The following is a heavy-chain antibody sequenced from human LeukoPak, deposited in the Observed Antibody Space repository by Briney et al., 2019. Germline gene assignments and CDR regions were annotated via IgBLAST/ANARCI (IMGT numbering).Heavy chain of an antibody. D-gene: IGHD2-2*01. J-gene: IGHJ3*02. CDR1: GFIFSRYW. CDR2: IRYDGSNK. V-gene: IGHV3-30*02. CDR3: AKEYQLLDGAFDI. Sequence: PGGSLRLSCATSGFIFSRYWMSWVRQAPGKGLEWVAFIRYDGSNKYYADSVKGRFTISRDNSKNTLYLQMNSLRAEDTAVYYCAKEYQLLDGAFDIWGQGTMVTVSS.